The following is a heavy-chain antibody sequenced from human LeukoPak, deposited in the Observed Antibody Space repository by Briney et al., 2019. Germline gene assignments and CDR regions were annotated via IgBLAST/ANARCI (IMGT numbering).Heavy chain of an antibody. V-gene: IGHV3-33*01. D-gene: IGHD2-2*01. CDR3: ARDRSRYVDY. Sequence: PGRSLRLSCAASGFTFRSSGMHWVRQAPGKGLEWVAVICYDASNKLYADSVKGRFTISRDNSKNMLYLQMNSLRVDDTAVYYCARDRSRYVDYWGQGTLVTVSS. CDR1: GFTFRSSG. J-gene: IGHJ4*02. CDR2: ICYDASNK.